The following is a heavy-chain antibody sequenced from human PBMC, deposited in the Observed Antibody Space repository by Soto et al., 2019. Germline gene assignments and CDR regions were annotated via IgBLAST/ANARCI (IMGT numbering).Heavy chain of an antibody. V-gene: IGHV1-24*01. CDR1: GYTLTELS. J-gene: IGHJ5*02. CDR3: ARDRSLWFGERGWFDP. Sequence: ASVKVSCKVSGYTLTELSMNWVRQAPGKGLEWMGGFDPEDGETIYAQKLQGRVTMTTDTSTSTAYMELRSLRSDDTAVYYCARDRSLWFGERGWFDPWGQGTLVTVSS. D-gene: IGHD3-10*01. CDR2: FDPEDGET.